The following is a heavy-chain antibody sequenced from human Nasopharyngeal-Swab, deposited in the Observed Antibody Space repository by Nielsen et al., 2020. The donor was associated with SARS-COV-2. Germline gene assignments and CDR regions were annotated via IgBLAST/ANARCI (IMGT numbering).Heavy chain of an antibody. CDR1: GFTFRNSW. J-gene: IGHJ6*02. V-gene: IGHV3-7*01. D-gene: IGHD6-6*01. CDR3: VRERESSYGMDV. Sequence: GGSLRLSCAASGFTFRNSWMSWVRQAPGKGLEWVANIKQGGSEKHYVDSVKGRFTISRDDAKNSQSLQMNSLRVEDTAVYYCVRERESSYGMDVWGQGTTVTVSS. CDR2: IKQGGSEK.